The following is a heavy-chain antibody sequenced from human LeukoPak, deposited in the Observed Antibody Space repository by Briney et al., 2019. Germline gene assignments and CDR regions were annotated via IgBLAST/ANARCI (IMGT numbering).Heavy chain of an antibody. V-gene: IGHV1-2*02. D-gene: IGHD1/OR15-1a*01. CDR3: ARGIRTNWYFDL. CDR1: GYTFTSYD. CDR2: INPNSGAT. Sequence: ASVKVSCKASGYTFTSYDVNWVRQATGQGLEWMGWINPNSGATSYAQKFQGRVTMTRDTSISTAYMEVNRLRSDDSAVYYCARGIRTNWYFDLWGRGTLVTVSS. J-gene: IGHJ2*01.